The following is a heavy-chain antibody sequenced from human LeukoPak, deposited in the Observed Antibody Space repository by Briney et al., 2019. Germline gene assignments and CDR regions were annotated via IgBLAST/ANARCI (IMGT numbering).Heavy chain of an antibody. CDR3: AKEGGTGTRFDY. CDR1: GFTFSSSA. J-gene: IGHJ4*02. V-gene: IGHV3-23*01. CDR2: ISGSGTGT. Sequence: GGSLRLSCAASGFTFSSSAMSWVRQAPGTGLYWVSAISGSGTGTYYADSGKGRFTISRDNSKNTLYLQMNSLRAEDTAVYYCAKEGGTGTRFDYWGQGTLVTVSS. D-gene: IGHD1-7*01.